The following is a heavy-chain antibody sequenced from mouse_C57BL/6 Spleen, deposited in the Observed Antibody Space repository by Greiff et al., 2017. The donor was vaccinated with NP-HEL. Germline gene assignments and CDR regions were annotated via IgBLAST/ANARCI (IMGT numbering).Heavy chain of an antibody. V-gene: IGHV1-52*01. CDR1: GYTFTSYW. CDR3: ARTAGLYAMDY. CDR2: IDPSDSET. D-gene: IGHD1-2*01. J-gene: IGHJ4*01. Sequence: QVQLKQPGAELVRPGSSVKLSCKASGYTFTSYWMHWVKQRPIQGLEWIGNIDPSDSETHYNQKFKDKATLTVDKSSSTAYMQLSSLTSEDSAVYYCARTAGLYAMDYWGQGTSVTVSS.